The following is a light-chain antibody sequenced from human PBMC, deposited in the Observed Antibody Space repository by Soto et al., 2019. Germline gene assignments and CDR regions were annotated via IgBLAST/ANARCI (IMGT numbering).Light chain of an antibody. J-gene: IGLJ2*01. CDR2: VNSDGSQ. V-gene: IGLV4-69*01. Sequence: QSVLTQSPSASASLGASVKLTCTLSSGHSSYAIAWHQQQPEKGPRYLMKVNSDGSQNKGDGIPDRFSGYSSGAERYLTISSLQSEDEADYYCQTWGTGNVVFGGGTKLTVL. CDR3: QTWGTGNVV. CDR1: SGHSSYA.